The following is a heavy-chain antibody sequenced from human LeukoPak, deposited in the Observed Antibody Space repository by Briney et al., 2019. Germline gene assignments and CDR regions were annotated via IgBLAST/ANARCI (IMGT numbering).Heavy chain of an antibody. CDR2: ISSSSSYI. V-gene: IGHV3-21*01. CDR3: ARDRGFDYGDYEIDY. Sequence: PGGSLRLSCAASGFTFSSYSMNWVRQAPGKGLEWVSSISSSSSYIYYADPVKGRFTISRDNAKNSLYLQMNSLRAEDTAVYYCARDRGFDYGDYEIDYWGQGTLVTVSS. CDR1: GFTFSSYS. D-gene: IGHD4-17*01. J-gene: IGHJ4*02.